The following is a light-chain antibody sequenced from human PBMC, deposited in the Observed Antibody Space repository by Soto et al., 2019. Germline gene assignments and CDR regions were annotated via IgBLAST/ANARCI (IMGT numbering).Light chain of an antibody. J-gene: IGLJ1*01. CDR2: GVT. Sequence: QSALTQPASVSGSPGQSITISCTGTTSDIGGDDFVSWYKQHSGKAPQLMIYGVTNRPSGVSNRFSGAKSGNTASLTISGSQAEDEADFYCISSPDTNPLAVFGSGTQLTVL. V-gene: IGLV2-14*03. CDR3: ISSPDTNPLAV. CDR1: TSDIGGDDF.